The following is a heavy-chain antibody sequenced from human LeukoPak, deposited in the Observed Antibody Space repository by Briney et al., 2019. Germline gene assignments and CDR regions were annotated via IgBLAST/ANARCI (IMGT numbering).Heavy chain of an antibody. V-gene: IGHV4-34*01. Sequence: PSETLSLTCAVYGGSFSGYYWNWIRQPPGKGLEWIGEINHSGSTNYNPSLKSRVTISVDTSKNQFSLKLSSVTAADTAVYYCARTRSSWYSNYYYYMDVWGKGTTVTVSS. CDR2: INHSGST. J-gene: IGHJ6*03. D-gene: IGHD6-13*01. CDR1: GGSFSGYY. CDR3: ARTRSSWYSNYYYYMDV.